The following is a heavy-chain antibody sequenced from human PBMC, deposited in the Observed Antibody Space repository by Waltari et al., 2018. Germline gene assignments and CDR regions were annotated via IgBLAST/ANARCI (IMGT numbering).Heavy chain of an antibody. J-gene: IGHJ5*02. CDR2: ISYDGSNK. V-gene: IGHV3-30-3*01. CDR3: ARDRRSYGDYLLQGGHWFDP. CDR1: GFTFSSYA. Sequence: QVQLVESGGGVVQPGRSLRLSCAASGFTFSSYAMHWVRQAPGKGLEWVAVISYDGSNKYYADSVKGRFTISRDNSKNTLYLQMNSLRAEDTAVYYCARDRRSYGDYLLQGGHWFDPWGQGTLVTVSS. D-gene: IGHD4-17*01.